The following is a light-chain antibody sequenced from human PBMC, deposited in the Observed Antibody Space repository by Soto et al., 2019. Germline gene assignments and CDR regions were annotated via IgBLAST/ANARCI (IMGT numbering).Light chain of an antibody. Sequence: EILITPSPATLSVSPGETAPLSCRVSQSVSTKLAWYQQKPGQAPRLLIYEASSRATGIPDRFSGGGSGTDFTLSISKVEPEDFAVYYCQQYGRPPRATFGQGTRLEI. V-gene: IGKV3-20*01. CDR1: QSVSTK. J-gene: IGKJ5*01. CDR3: QQYGRPPRAT. CDR2: EAS.